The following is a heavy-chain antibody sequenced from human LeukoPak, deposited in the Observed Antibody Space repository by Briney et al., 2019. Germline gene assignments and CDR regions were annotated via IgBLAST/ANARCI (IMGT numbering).Heavy chain of an antibody. V-gene: IGHV4-34*01. CDR2: INHSGST. CDR3: ARGAVVTAIGARTGIDY. D-gene: IGHD2-21*02. CDR1: GGSFSGYY. Sequence: PSETLSLTCAVYGGSFSGYYWSWIRQPPGKGLEWIGEINHSGSTNYNPSLKGRVTISVDTSKNQFSLKLSSVTAADTAVYYCARGAVVTAIGARTGIDYWGQGTLVTVSS. J-gene: IGHJ4*02.